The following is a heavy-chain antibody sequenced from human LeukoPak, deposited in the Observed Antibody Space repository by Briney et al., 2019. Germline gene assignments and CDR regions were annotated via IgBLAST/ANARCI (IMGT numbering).Heavy chain of an antibody. Sequence: GESLKISCKVSGYSFTNYWIGWVRQMPAKGLEWMGIIYPGDSDTRYSPSFQGQVTISADKSISTAYLQWSSLKASDTAIYYCARYHMTSVTTAPFYYIDVWGTGATVTVSS. D-gene: IGHD4-17*01. V-gene: IGHV5-51*01. CDR1: GYSFTNYW. CDR2: IYPGDSDT. CDR3: ARYHMTSVTTAPFYYIDV. J-gene: IGHJ6*03.